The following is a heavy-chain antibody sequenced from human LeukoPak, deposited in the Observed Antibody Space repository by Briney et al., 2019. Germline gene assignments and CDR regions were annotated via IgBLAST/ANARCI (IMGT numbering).Heavy chain of an antibody. CDR3: AKGRILVGTPNLGVDY. CDR2: ITSGSVT. D-gene: IGHD1-26*01. J-gene: IGHJ4*02. V-gene: IGHV3-23*01. CDR1: GFTFSNYG. Sequence: GGSLRLSCVASGFTFSNYGINWVRQAPGKGLEWVSGITSGSVTYYADSVKGRFTISRDNSKNTLYLQMNSLTVEDTAVYYCAKGRILVGTPNLGVDYWGQGTLVTVSS.